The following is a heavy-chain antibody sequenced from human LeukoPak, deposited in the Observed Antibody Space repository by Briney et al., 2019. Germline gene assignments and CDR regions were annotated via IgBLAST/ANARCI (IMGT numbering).Heavy chain of an antibody. J-gene: IGHJ4*02. D-gene: IGHD3-10*01. CDR2: IKSKTDGGTT. CDR1: GFTFSNAW. Sequence: GGSLRLSCAASGFTFSNAWMSGVRQAPGKGLEWVGRIKSKTDGGTTDYAAPVKGRFTISRDDSKNTLYLQMNSLKTEDTAVYYCTTGPLWFGELLHYWGQGTLVTVSS. CDR3: TTGPLWFGELLHY. V-gene: IGHV3-15*01.